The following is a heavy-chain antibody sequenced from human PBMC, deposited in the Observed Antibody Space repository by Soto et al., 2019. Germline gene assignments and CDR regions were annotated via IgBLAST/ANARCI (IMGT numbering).Heavy chain of an antibody. Sequence: GASVKVSCKTSGYTYRIYAITWVRQAPGQGLEWMGWISTYNHDTRYAQRFQGRLSMATDTSTSTAYMELRSLTSDDTAVYYCAKDSPSYYYDSSGYYFDYWGQGTLVTVSS. V-gene: IGHV1-18*01. CDR1: GYTYRIYA. CDR2: ISTYNHDT. CDR3: AKDSPSYYYDSSGYYFDY. D-gene: IGHD3-22*01. J-gene: IGHJ4*02.